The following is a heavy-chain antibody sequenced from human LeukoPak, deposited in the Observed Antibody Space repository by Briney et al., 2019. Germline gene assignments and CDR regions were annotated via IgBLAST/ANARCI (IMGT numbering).Heavy chain of an antibody. J-gene: IGHJ4*02. Sequence: GGSLRLSCAASGFTFSTYWIHWVRQAPGQGQVWVSHINGDGSSTSYADSEKGRFAISRNNAKNTLYLQMNSLRAEDTAVYYCARTMTGAFFDYWGQGALVTVSS. CDR1: GFTFSTYW. V-gene: IGHV3-74*01. D-gene: IGHD3-9*01. CDR3: ARTMTGAFFDY. CDR2: INGDGSST.